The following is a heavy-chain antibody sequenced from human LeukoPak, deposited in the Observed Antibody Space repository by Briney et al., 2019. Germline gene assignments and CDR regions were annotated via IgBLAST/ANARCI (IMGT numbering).Heavy chain of an antibody. J-gene: IGHJ5*02. CDR2: IKQDGSEK. D-gene: IGHD2-2*01. Sequence: PGGSLRLSCAASGFTFSSYWMSWVRQAPGKGLEWVANIKQDGSEKYYVDSVKGRFTISRDNAKNSLYLQMNSLRAEDTAVYYCARDIVVPAAGTNWFDPWGQGTLVTVSS. V-gene: IGHV3-7*01. CDR3: ARDIVVPAAGTNWFDP. CDR1: GFTFSSYW.